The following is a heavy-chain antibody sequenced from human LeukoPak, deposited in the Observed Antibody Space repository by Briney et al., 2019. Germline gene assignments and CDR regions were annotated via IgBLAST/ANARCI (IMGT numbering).Heavy chain of an antibody. V-gene: IGHV4-59*12. Sequence: SETLSLTCTVSGGSISSYYWNWIRQPPGKGLEWIGYIYYSGSTNYNPSLKSRVTISVDRSKNQFSLKLSSVTAADTAVYYCARDSNWGTYWFDPWGQGTLVTVSS. CDR1: GGSISSYY. D-gene: IGHD7-27*01. CDR2: IYYSGST. CDR3: ARDSNWGTYWFDP. J-gene: IGHJ5*02.